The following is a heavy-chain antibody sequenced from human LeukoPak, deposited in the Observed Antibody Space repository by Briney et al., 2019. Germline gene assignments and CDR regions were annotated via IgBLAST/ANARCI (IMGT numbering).Heavy chain of an antibody. CDR3: ARGGDYDMLDY. D-gene: IGHD4-17*01. Sequence: GGSLRLSCAASGFTFSSYDMHWVRQATGKGLEWVSAIGTAGDTYYPGSVKGRFTISRENAKNSLYLQMNSLRAGDTAVYYCARGGDYDMLDYWGQGTLVTVSS. CDR2: IGTAGDT. V-gene: IGHV3-13*01. J-gene: IGHJ4*02. CDR1: GFTFSSYD.